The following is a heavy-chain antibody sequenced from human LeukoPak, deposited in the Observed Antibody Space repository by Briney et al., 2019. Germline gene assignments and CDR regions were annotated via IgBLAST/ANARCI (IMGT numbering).Heavy chain of an antibody. V-gene: IGHV3-23*01. Sequence: PGGSLRLSCAASGFTFSSYAMNWVRQAPGKGLEWVSGISGSGGSTYFGDSVKGRFTISRDNSENTLYLQMNSLRVEDTAVYYCANSDYWGQGTLVTVSS. CDR1: GFTFSSYA. J-gene: IGHJ4*02. CDR2: ISGSGGST. CDR3: ANSDY.